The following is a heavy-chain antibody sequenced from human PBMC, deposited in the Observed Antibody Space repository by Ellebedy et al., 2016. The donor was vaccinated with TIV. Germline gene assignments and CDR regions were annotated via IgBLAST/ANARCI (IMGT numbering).Heavy chain of an antibody. J-gene: IGHJ3*01. D-gene: IGHD3-22*01. CDR1: GFTFSSYA. CDR2: VSGSRKTK. V-gene: IGHV3-48*01. Sequence: PGGSLRLSCAASGFTFSSYAMSWVRQAPGKGLEWVSSVSGSRKTKYYADSVKGRFTISRDNAQNSLYLQMNSLRADDTAVYYCARDNYYDPLDVWGQGTMVTVSS. CDR3: ARDNYYDPLDV.